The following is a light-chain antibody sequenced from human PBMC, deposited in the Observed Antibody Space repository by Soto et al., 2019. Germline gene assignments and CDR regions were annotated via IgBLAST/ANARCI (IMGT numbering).Light chain of an antibody. V-gene: IGKV2-28*01. CDR1: QSLLHSNGYNY. J-gene: IGKJ1*01. CDR2: FGS. Sequence: IVMTQSPLSLPVTPGEPASISCRSSQSLLHSNGYNYLDWYLQKPGQSPQLLIYFGSNRASGVPDRFSGSGSGTDFTLKISRVEAEDVGVYYCMQALQTPKTFGQGTKVEIK. CDR3: MQALQTPKT.